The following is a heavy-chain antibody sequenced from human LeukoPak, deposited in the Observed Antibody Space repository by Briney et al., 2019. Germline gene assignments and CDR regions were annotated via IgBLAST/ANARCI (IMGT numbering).Heavy chain of an antibody. CDR1: GFTISSYW. V-gene: IGHV3-7*03. CDR3: ARDSYCGGDCYLNDAFDI. Sequence: GGSLRLSCAASGFTISSYWMSWVRQAPGEGLEWAPNIKQDGSEKYYVDSVKGRFTISRDNAKNSLYLQINRLRATATAVYSCARDSYCGGDCYLNDAFDIWGQGTMVTVSS. J-gene: IGHJ3*02. D-gene: IGHD2-21*01. CDR2: IKQDGSEK.